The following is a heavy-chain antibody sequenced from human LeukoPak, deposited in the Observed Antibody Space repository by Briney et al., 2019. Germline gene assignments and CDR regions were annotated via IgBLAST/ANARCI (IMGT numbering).Heavy chain of an antibody. CDR1: GFTFSSYS. Sequence: GGSLRLSCAASGFTFSSYSMNWVRQAPGKGLEWVSSISGSSTYIYYADSMKGRFTISRDNAKNLLYLQMNSLRVEDTAVYYCARDERGGTVTLNFDYWGQGTLVTVSS. CDR2: ISGSSTYI. CDR3: ARDERGGTVTLNFDY. D-gene: IGHD4-17*01. J-gene: IGHJ4*02. V-gene: IGHV3-21*04.